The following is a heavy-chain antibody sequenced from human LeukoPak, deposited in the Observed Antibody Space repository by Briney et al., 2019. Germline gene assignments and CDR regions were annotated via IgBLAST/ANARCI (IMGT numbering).Heavy chain of an antibody. Sequence: PSETLSLTCAVYGGSFSGYYWSWIRQPPGKGLEWIGEINHRGSTNYNPSLKSRVTISLDTSRNQFSLKLTSVTAADTAVYYCAKSNGYGLVDIWGQGTMVTVSS. CDR3: AKSNGYGLVDI. CDR1: GGSFSGYY. V-gene: IGHV4-34*01. D-gene: IGHD3-10*01. CDR2: INHRGST. J-gene: IGHJ3*02.